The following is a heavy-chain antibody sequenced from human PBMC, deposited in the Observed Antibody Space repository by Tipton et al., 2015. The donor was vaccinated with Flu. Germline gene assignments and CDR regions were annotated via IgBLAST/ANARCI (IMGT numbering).Heavy chain of an antibody. V-gene: IGHV4-61*09. CDR2: VYTSGST. Sequence: TLSLTCTVSGDSISSGSHYWSWIRQPAGRGLEWIGQVYTSGSTNYSPSVQSRVTMSVDTAKNQFSLKLSSVTAADTAVYYCARTRSGNYLDDAFDIWGQGTTVTVSS. J-gene: IGHJ3*02. CDR3: ARTRSGNYLDDAFDI. D-gene: IGHD1-26*01. CDR1: GDSISSGSHY.